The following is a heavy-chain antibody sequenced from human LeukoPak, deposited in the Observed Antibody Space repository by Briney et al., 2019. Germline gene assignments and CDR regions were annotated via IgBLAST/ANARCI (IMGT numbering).Heavy chain of an antibody. J-gene: IGHJ4*02. Sequence: QPGGSLRLSCAASGFSFSSYWMHWVRQAPGKGLVWVSRINTDGSVARYADSVKGRFTISRDNAKNSLYLQMNSLRAEDTAVYYCKGSGSYSAGYFDYWGQGTLVTVSS. V-gene: IGHV3-74*01. CDR3: KGSGSYSAGYFDY. CDR2: INTDGSVA. D-gene: IGHD1-26*01. CDR1: GFSFSSYW.